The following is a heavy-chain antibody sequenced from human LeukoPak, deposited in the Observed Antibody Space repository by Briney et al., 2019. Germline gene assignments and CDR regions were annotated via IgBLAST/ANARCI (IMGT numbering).Heavy chain of an antibody. Sequence: ASVTVSCKASGYTFTSFGISWVRQAPGQGLEWMGWINAYNTNTKSAQRLQGRVTMTTDTSASTAYMELGSLRSDDTAVYYCATSDGTVTTFRYWGQGTLVTVSS. D-gene: IGHD4-11*01. CDR2: INAYNTNT. CDR3: ATSDGTVTTFRY. V-gene: IGHV1-18*01. J-gene: IGHJ4*02. CDR1: GYTFTSFG.